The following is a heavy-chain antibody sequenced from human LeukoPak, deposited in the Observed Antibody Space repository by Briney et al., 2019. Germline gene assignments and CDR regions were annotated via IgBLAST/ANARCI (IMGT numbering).Heavy chain of an antibody. CDR2: ISVTGDAT. Sequence: GGSLRLSCAASRFSFSTYPMGWVRKAPGKGLEWVSGISVTGDATFHADPVKGRFTISRDNSKNTLYLQMTSLRAEDTAEYYCAKSLFTSATGTGRAFHIWGQGTMVTVSS. V-gene: IGHV3-23*01. CDR1: RFSFSTYP. J-gene: IGHJ3*02. D-gene: IGHD1-1*01. CDR3: AKSLFTSATGTGRAFHI.